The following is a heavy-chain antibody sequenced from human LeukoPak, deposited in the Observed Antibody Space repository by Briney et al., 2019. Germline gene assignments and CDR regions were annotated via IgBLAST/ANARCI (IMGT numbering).Heavy chain of an antibody. J-gene: IGHJ6*03. D-gene: IGHD1-7*01. CDR2: INDSGTI. CDR1: GGSFSNYY. CDR3: ARRWNYGRNYYIDV. Sequence: PSETLSLTCAVYGGSFSNYYWSWIRQSPEKGLEWIGEINDSGTINYNPSLMSRVTISVDKSKNQFSLKLGSVTAADTAVYYCARRWNYGRNYYIDVWGKGATVSVSS. V-gene: IGHV4-34*01.